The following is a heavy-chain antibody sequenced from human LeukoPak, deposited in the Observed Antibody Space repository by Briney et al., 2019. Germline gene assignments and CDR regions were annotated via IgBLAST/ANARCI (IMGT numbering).Heavy chain of an antibody. J-gene: IGHJ5*02. CDR2: IYHSGST. CDR1: GGSISSGGYS. CDR3: ARAPREDYGDYVLNWFDP. D-gene: IGHD4-17*01. V-gene: IGHV4-30-2*01. Sequence: SETLSLTCAVSGGSISSGGYSWSWIRQPPGKGLEWIGYIYHSGSTYYNPSLMSRVTISVDRSKNQFSLKLSSVTAADTAVYYCARAPREDYGDYVLNWFDPWGQGTLVTVSS.